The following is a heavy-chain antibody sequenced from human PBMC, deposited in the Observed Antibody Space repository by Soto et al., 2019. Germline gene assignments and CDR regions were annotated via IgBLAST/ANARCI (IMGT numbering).Heavy chain of an antibody. Sequence: AGSLRLSSAASGFTVSSYGMHWVRQAPGKELEWVAVIWYDGSNKYYADSVKGRFTISRDNSKNTLYLQMNSLRAEDTAFYYCAKAMVPEVLNYYYYMDVWGKGTTVTVSS. CDR1: GFTVSSYG. V-gene: IGHV3-33*06. D-gene: IGHD3-10*01. CDR3: AKAMVPEVLNYYYYMDV. J-gene: IGHJ6*03. CDR2: IWYDGSNK.